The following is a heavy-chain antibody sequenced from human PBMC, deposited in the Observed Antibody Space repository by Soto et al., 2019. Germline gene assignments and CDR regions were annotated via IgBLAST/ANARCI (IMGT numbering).Heavy chain of an antibody. V-gene: IGHV3-21*01. Sequence: GGSLRLSCAASGFTFSSYAMSWVRQAPGKGLEWVSAISSSSSYIYYADSVKGRFTISRDNAKNSLYLQMNSLRAEDTAVYYCARGDDFWSGPFDAFDIWGQGTMVTVSS. J-gene: IGHJ3*02. D-gene: IGHD3-3*01. CDR3: ARGDDFWSGPFDAFDI. CDR2: ISSSSSYI. CDR1: GFTFSSYA.